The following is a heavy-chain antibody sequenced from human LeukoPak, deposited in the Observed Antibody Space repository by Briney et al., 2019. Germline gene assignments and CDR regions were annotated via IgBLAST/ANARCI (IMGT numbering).Heavy chain of an antibody. V-gene: IGHV4-31*03. J-gene: IGHJ4*02. D-gene: IGHD6-13*01. CDR3: ARSSPIAAAGPVFDY. Sequence: SETLSLTCTVSGGSISSGGYYWSWIRQHPGKGLEWIGYIYYSGSTYYNPSLKSRVTISVDTSKNQFSLKLSSVTAADTAVYYCARSSPIAAAGPVFDYWGQGTLVTVSS. CDR2: IYYSGST. CDR1: GGSISSGGYY.